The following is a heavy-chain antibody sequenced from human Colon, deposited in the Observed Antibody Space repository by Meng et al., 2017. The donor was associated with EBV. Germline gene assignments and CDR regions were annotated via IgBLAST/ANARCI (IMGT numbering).Heavy chain of an antibody. CDR2: TYYRSKWYD. J-gene: IGHJ4*02. CDR1: GESVSSNPAA. D-gene: IGHD1-1*01. V-gene: IGHV6-1*01. CDR3: ARETTGGYYFDY. Sequence: HVQLQKSGPGLVRPSQPLSLTCAISGESVSSNPAAWNWIRQSPSRGLEWLGRTYYRSKWYDDYALSVKSRLTINPDTSKNQFSLQLNSVTPEDTAVYFCARETTGGYYFDYWGQGTLVTVSS.